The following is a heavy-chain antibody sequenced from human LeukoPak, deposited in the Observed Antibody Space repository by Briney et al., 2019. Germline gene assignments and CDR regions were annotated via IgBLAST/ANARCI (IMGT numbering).Heavy chain of an antibody. V-gene: IGHV1-46*01. CDR1: GYTFTGYY. CDR2: INPSGGST. J-gene: IGHJ4*02. CDR3: ARDGYNPNPFDY. Sequence: ASVKVSCKASGYTFTGYYMHWVRQAPGQGLEWMGWINPSGGSTSYAQKFQGRVTMTRDTSTSTVYMELSSLRSEDTAVYYCARDGYNPNPFDYWGQGTLVTVSS. D-gene: IGHD5-24*01.